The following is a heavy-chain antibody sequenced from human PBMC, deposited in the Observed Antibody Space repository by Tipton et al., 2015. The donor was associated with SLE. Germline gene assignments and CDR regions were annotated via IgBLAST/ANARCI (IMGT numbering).Heavy chain of an antibody. CDR1: GGSFSGYY. D-gene: IGHD6-13*01. CDR3: ARDEYSSSLKYYHYGMDV. Sequence: TLSLTCAVYGGSFSGYYWSWIRQPPGKGLEWIGEINHSGSTYYNPSLKSRVTISVDTSKNQFSLKLSSVTAADTAVYYCARDEYSSSLKYYHYGMDVWGQGTTVTVSS. J-gene: IGHJ6*02. CDR2: INHSGST. V-gene: IGHV4-34*01.